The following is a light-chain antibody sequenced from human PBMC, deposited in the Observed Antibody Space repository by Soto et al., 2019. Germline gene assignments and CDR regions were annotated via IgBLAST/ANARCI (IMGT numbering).Light chain of an antibody. Sequence: EIVLTQSPATLSLSPGERAPLSFRASQSVRSFLAWYQQKPGQAPRLLIYDASNRATGIPARFSGSGSGTDFTLTISSLEPEDFAVYYCQQRSNWPLLTFGGGTKVDIK. V-gene: IGKV3-11*01. CDR1: QSVRSF. J-gene: IGKJ4*01. CDR3: QQRSNWPLLT. CDR2: DAS.